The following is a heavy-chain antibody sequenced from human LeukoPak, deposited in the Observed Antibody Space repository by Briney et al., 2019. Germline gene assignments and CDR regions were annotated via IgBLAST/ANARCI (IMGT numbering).Heavy chain of an antibody. CDR2: INQDGSQE. CDR3: ARDHSRNDLEY. V-gene: IGHV3-7*04. D-gene: IGHD1-1*01. J-gene: IGHJ4*02. CDR1: GFTFNSYW. Sequence: GGSLRLSCAASGFTFNSYWMNWVRQAPWKGLQWVANINQDGSQEYYVDSVKGRFTISRDNAKNSLYLQINSLRVEDTAVYYCARDHSRNDLEYWGQGALVTVSS.